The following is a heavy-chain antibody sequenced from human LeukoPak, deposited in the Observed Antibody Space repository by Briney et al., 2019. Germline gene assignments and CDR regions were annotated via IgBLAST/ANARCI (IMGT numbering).Heavy chain of an antibody. CDR2: IYSGGST. D-gene: IGHD7-27*01. CDR3: ARVLNWGSSYFDL. Sequence: GGSLRLSCAASGFTVSSNYMSWVRQAPGKGLEWVSLIYSGGSTYYADSVKGRFTISRDNAKNSLYLQMNSLRAEDTAVYYCARVLNWGSSYFDLWGRGTLVTVSS. CDR1: GFTVSSNY. V-gene: IGHV3-53*01. J-gene: IGHJ2*01.